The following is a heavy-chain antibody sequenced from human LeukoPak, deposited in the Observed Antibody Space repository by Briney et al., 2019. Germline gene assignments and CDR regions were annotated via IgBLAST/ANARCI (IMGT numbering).Heavy chain of an antibody. V-gene: IGHV3-48*03. CDR1: GFTFSGYE. D-gene: IGHD3-10*02. Sequence: GGSLRLSCAASGFTFSGYEMNWVRQAPGKGLEWVSYISSSGSTIYYADSVKGRFTISRDNAKNSLYLQMNSLRAEGTAVYYCAELGITMIGGVWGKGTTVTISS. CDR3: AELGITMIGGV. CDR2: ISSSGSTI. J-gene: IGHJ6*04.